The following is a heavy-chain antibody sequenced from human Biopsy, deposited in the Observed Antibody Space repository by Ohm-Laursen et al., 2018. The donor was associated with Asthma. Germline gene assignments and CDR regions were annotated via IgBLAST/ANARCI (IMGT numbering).Heavy chain of an antibody. J-gene: IGHJ6*02. CDR3: ARDAGYCGGDCYSLLEYYYYYYGMDV. D-gene: IGHD2-21*02. CDR1: GFTFSSYS. V-gene: IGHV3-48*02. CDR2: ISSSSSTI. Sequence: SLRLSCAASGFTFSSYSMNWVRQAPGKGLEWVSYISSSSSTIYYADSVKGRFIISRDNAKNSLYLQMNSLRDEDTAVYYCARDAGYCGGDCYSLLEYYYYYYGMDVWGQGTTVTVSS.